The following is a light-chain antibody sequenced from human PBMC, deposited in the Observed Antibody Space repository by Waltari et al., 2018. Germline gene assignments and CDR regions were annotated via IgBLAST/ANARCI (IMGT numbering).Light chain of an antibody. J-gene: IGLJ7*01. CDR3: GTWDSSLSGAV. CDR2: EDS. V-gene: IGLV1-51*02. CDR1: SSTVGKNY. Sequence: QSVLTQSPSVSAAPGQRLTISCSGASSTVGKNYVSWYRQLPGTAPQLLIFEDSERPSGIPGRFSGSKSGTSATLDITGLQSGDEADYYCGTWDSSLSGAVFGGGTHLTVL.